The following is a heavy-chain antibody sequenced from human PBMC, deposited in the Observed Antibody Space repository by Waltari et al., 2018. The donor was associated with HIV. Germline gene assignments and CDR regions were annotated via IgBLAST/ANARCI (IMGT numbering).Heavy chain of an antibody. CDR1: GGSISSHY. CDR3: ARGAALDY. V-gene: IGHV4-59*11. D-gene: IGHD6-6*01. Sequence: QVQLQESGPGLVKPSETLSLTCTVSGGSISSHYWSWIRQPPGKGLEWIGYIYHSGRTNYNPSLMSRVTISVDTSNNEFSLKLSSVTAADTAVYYCARGAALDYWGQGTLITVSS. J-gene: IGHJ4*02. CDR2: IYHSGRT.